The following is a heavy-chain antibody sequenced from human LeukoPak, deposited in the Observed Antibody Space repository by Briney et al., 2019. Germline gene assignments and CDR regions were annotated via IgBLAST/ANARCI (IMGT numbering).Heavy chain of an antibody. D-gene: IGHD1-26*01. CDR2: ISSSSDYI. J-gene: IGHJ3*02. Sequence: GGSLRLPRAASGFTFSSYSMNWVRQAPGKGLEWVSSISSSSDYIYYADSLKGRFTISRDNAKSSLYLQMNSLRAEDTAVYYCAREEGGAGLYGFDIWGQGTMVTVSS. CDR1: GFTFSSYS. CDR3: AREEGGAGLYGFDI. V-gene: IGHV3-21*01.